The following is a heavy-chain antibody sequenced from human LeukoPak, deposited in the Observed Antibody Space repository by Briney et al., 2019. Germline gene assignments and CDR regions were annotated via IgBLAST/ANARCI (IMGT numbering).Heavy chain of an antibody. CDR2: IYHSGST. Sequence: SETLSLTCTVSGGSISSGGCYWSWIRQPPGKGLEWIGYIYHSGSTYYNPSLKSRVTISVDRSKNQFSLKLSSVTAADTAVYYCARVRDSSANFDYWGQGTLVTVSS. CDR1: GGSISSGGCY. V-gene: IGHV4-30-2*01. D-gene: IGHD3-22*01. CDR3: ARVRDSSANFDY. J-gene: IGHJ4*02.